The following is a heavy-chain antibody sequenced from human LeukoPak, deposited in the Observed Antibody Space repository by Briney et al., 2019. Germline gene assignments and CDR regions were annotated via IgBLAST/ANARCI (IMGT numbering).Heavy chain of an antibody. D-gene: IGHD6-13*01. Sequence: PSETLSLTCTVSGGSVSSYYWSWIRQTPEKGLEWIGYMSYSGRTDYGPSLKSRVTISADTSKNQFSLRLSSVTAADTAVYYCARVFRAAAVDYWGQGTLVTVSS. CDR2: MSYSGRT. J-gene: IGHJ4*02. CDR3: ARVFRAAAVDY. V-gene: IGHV4-59*02. CDR1: GGSVSSYY.